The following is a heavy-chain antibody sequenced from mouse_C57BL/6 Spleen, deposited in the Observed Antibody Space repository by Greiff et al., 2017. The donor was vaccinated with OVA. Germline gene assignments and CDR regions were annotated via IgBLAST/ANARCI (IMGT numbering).Heavy chain of an antibody. V-gene: IGHV14-1*01. Sequence: VHVKQSGAELVRPGASVKLSCTASGFNIKDYYMHWVKQRPEQGLEWIGRIDPEDGDTEYAPKFQGKATMTADTSSNTAYLQLSSLTSEDTAVYYCTTIYYDYDAMDYWGQGTSVTVSS. CDR2: IDPEDGDT. D-gene: IGHD2-1*01. CDR1: GFNIKDYY. J-gene: IGHJ4*01. CDR3: TTIYYDYDAMDY.